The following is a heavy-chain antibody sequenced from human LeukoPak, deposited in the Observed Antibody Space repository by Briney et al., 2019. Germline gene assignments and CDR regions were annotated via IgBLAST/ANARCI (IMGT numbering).Heavy chain of an antibody. CDR2: INPNSGGT. D-gene: IGHD2-2*01. J-gene: IGHJ6*02. Sequence: GASVKVSCKASGYTFTGYYMHWVRQAPGQGVEWMGWINPNSGGTNYAQKFQGRVTMTRDTSISTAYMELSRLRSDDTAVYYCARGYCSSTSCFYYYYYGMDVWGQGTTVTVSS. V-gene: IGHV1-2*02. CDR3: ARGYCSSTSCFYYYYYGMDV. CDR1: GYTFTGYY.